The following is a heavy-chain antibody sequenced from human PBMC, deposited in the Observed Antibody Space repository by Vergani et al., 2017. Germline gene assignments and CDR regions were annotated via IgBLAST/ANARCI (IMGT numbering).Heavy chain of an antibody. CDR3: ARDPRTRSTDYYYYGMDV. J-gene: IGHJ6*02. CDR1: GYTFTGYY. D-gene: IGHD6-13*01. Sequence: QVQLVQSGAEVKKPGASVQVSCKASGYTFTGYYMHWVRQAPVQGLEWMGWINPNSGGTNYAQKFQGRVTMTRDTSISTAYMELSRLRSDDTAVYYCARDPRTRSTDYYYYGMDVWGQGTTVTVSS. V-gene: IGHV1-2*02. CDR2: INPNSGGT.